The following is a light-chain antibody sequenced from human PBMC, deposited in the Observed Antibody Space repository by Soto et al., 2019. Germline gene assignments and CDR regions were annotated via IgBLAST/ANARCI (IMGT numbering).Light chain of an antibody. Sequence: QSALTQPRSVSGSPGQSVTISCTGTSSDVGGYNYVSWYQQHPGKVPKLMIFDVTTRSSGVPDRFSGSKSGYTASLTISGLQAEDEADYYCCSYAGRYSWVFGGGTKLTVL. CDR2: DVT. CDR3: CSYAGRYSWV. V-gene: IGLV2-11*01. J-gene: IGLJ3*02. CDR1: SSDVGGYNY.